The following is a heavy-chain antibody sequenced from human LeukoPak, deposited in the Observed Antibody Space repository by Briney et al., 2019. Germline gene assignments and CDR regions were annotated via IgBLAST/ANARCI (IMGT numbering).Heavy chain of an antibody. Sequence: GGSLRLSCAASGFTFSSYWMSWVRQAPGKGLEWVANIKQDGSEKYYVDSVKGRFTISRDNAKNSLYLQMNSLRAEDTAVYYCARDSPPMVVTGRADYWGQGTLVTVSS. D-gene: IGHD4-23*01. V-gene: IGHV3-7*01. J-gene: IGHJ4*02. CDR3: ARDSPPMVVTGRADY. CDR1: GFTFSSYW. CDR2: IKQDGSEK.